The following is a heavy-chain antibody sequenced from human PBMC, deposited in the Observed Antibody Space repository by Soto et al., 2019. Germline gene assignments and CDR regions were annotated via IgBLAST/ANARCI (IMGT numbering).Heavy chain of an antibody. D-gene: IGHD1-1*01. CDR2: ILYDGSKK. V-gene: IGHV3-30-3*01. J-gene: IGHJ6*02. CDR1: GFTFSTYA. CDR3: ARVNIAWNDVGAMDV. Sequence: QVQLVESGGGVVQPGRSLRLSCAASGFTFSTYAMHWVRQAPGKGLEWVAVILYDGSKKDYADSVKGRFTISRDNSTNTLYLQMTSLRAEDTAVYYCARVNIAWNDVGAMDVWGQGTTVTVSS.